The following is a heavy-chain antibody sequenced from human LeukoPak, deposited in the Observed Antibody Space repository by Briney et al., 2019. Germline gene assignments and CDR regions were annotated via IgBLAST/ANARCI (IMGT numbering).Heavy chain of an antibody. D-gene: IGHD1-26*01. CDR3: AQAEKRESGHRFQH. CDR1: GFTFSSYS. V-gene: IGHV3-23*01. J-gene: IGHJ1*01. CDR2: ISGTGSST. Sequence: GGSLRLSCAASGFTFSSYSMNWVRQGPGGGLGWVSAISGTGSSTYYADSVRGRFTISRDNSKSTLYLQMNSLRADDTAVYYCAQAEKRESGHRFQHWGQGILVTVSS.